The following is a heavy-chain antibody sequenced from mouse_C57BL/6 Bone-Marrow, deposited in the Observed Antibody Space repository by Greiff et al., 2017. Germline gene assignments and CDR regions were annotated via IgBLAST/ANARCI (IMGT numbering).Heavy chain of an antibody. J-gene: IGHJ1*03. CDR2: IDPSDSYT. V-gene: IGHV1-69*01. CDR1: GYTFTNYW. CDR3: ASSSYGYFDV. D-gene: IGHD1-1*01. Sequence: VQLQQPGAELVLPGASVKLSCHASGYTFTNYWMHWVQQRPGQGLEWIGEIDPSDSYTNSNQKFNGKSTLTVAKSSSTDYMQLSSLTSEDSAVYYCASSSYGYFDVWGTGTTVTVSS.